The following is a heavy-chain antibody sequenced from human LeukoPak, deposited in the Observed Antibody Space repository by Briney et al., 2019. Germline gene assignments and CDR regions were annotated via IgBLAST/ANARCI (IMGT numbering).Heavy chain of an antibody. J-gene: IGHJ6*03. CDR3: SGSSIYYYYYMDV. Sequence: GGSLRLSCAASGFTVSSNYMSWVRQAPGKGLEWVSVIYSGGSTYYADSVKGRFTISRDNSKNTLYLQMNSLRAEDTAVYYCSGSSIYYYYYMDVWGKGTTVTVSS. CDR1: GFTVSSNY. CDR2: IYSGGST. V-gene: IGHV3-53*01. D-gene: IGHD6-6*01.